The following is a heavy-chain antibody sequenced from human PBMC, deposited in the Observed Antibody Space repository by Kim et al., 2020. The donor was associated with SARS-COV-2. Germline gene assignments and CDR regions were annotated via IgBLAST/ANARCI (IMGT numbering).Heavy chain of an antibody. Sequence: GGSLRLSCAASGFTFSSYSMNWVRQAPGKGLEWVSSISSSSSYIYYADSVKGRFTISRDNAKNSLYLQMNSLRAEDTAVYYCARDFTSTMAAFDIWGQGTMVTVSS. CDR3: ARDFTSTMAAFDI. D-gene: IGHD3-10*01. CDR1: GFTFSSYS. V-gene: IGHV3-21*01. J-gene: IGHJ3*02. CDR2: ISSSSSYI.